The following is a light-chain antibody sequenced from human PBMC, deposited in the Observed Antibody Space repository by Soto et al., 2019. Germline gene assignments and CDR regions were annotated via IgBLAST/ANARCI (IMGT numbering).Light chain of an antibody. CDR3: SSYTASSTLVV. CDR2: EVS. J-gene: IGLJ2*01. Sequence: QSALTQPASVSGSPAQSITISCTGTSSDVGGYDYVSWYQQHPGKAPRLVIYEVSDRPSGVSNRFSGSKSGNSASLSISGLQAEDEAYYYCSSYTASSTLVVFGGGTKLTVL. V-gene: IGLV2-14*01. CDR1: SSDVGGYDY.